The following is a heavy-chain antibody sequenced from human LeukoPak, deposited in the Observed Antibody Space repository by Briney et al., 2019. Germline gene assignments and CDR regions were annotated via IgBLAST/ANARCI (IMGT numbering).Heavy chain of an antibody. J-gene: IGHJ4*02. CDR3: ASRDHYYGSGSYLGVDY. CDR1: GGTFSSYA. Sequence: SVKVSCKASGGTFSSYAISWVRQAPGQGLGWMGGIIPIFGTANYAQKFQGRVTITADESTSTAYMELSSLRSEDTAVYYCASRDHYYGSGSYLGVDYWGQGTLVTVSS. CDR2: IIPIFGTA. D-gene: IGHD3-10*01. V-gene: IGHV1-69*01.